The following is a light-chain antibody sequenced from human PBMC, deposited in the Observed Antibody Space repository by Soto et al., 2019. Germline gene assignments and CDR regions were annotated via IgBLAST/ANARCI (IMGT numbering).Light chain of an antibody. CDR3: KQHGSSLLFT. CDR2: GAS. J-gene: IGKJ3*01. V-gene: IGKV3-20*01. Sequence: EIVLTQSPGTLSLSPGERATLSCRASQSVSSSYLAWYQQKPGQAPRLLIYGASSRATGIPDRFSGSGSGTDFTLTISRLEPEDFAVYYCKQHGSSLLFTFGPGTKVDI. CDR1: QSVSSSY.